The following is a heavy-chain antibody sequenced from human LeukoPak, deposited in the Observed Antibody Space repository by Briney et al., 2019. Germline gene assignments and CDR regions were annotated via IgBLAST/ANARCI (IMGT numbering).Heavy chain of an antibody. CDR3: VRDGEGGLDYFDY. V-gene: IGHV6-1*01. D-gene: IGHD3-16*01. CDR1: GXSVSSNTAA. CDR2: TYYRSTWLY. Sequence: SQTLSLTWAISGXSVSSNTAAWNWIRQSPSRGLEFLGRTYYRSTWLYDYALSLKSRININPDTSKNQFSLHLNSVTPEDTAVYYCVRDGEGGLDYFDYWGRGTLVTVSS. J-gene: IGHJ4*02.